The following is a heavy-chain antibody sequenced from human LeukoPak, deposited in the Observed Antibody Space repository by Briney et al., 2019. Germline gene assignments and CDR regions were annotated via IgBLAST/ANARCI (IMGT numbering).Heavy chain of an antibody. CDR1: GFTVSSNY. Sequence: GGSLRLSCAASGFTVSSNYMSWVRQAPGKGQEWVSVIYSGGSTYYADSVKGRFTISRDNSKNTLYLQMNSLRAEDTAVYYCAKPGIVGASYFDYWGQGTLVTVSS. V-gene: IGHV3-53*01. CDR2: IYSGGST. D-gene: IGHD1-26*01. J-gene: IGHJ4*02. CDR3: AKPGIVGASYFDY.